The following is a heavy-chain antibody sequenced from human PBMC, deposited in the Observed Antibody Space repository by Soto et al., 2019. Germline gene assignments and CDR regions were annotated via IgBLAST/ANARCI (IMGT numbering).Heavy chain of an antibody. CDR2: VSFDGNNQ. CDR3: ARVPPDYGGGMGSFYGMDV. CDR1: GFTFSTHG. V-gene: IGHV3-30*03. Sequence: GGSLRLSCAASGFTFSTHGMHWVRQAPGKGLEWVALVSFDGNNQEYADSVKGRFTISRDNSNNTLYLHMNSLRAEDTAVYYCARVPPDYGGGMGSFYGMDVWGQGTTVTVSS. D-gene: IGHD4-17*01. J-gene: IGHJ6*02.